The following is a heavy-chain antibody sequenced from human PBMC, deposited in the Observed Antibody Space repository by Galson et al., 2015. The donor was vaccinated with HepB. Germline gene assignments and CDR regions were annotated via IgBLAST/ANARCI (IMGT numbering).Heavy chain of an antibody. D-gene: IGHD3-22*01. V-gene: IGHV3-53*04. CDR3: ARGPRYYYDSIGPGYFDY. J-gene: IGHJ4*02. CDR2: IYSGTST. CDR1: GFTVSSNY. Sequence: SLRLSCAASGFTVSSNYMSWVRQAPGKGLEWVSIIYSGTSTYYADSVRGRFTISRHNFKNTLYLQMNSLRAEDTAVYYCARGPRYYYDSIGPGYFDYWGQGTLVTVSS.